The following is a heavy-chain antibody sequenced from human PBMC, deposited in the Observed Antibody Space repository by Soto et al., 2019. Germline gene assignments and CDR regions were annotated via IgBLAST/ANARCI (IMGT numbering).Heavy chain of an antibody. CDR2: IIPIFGTA. Sequence: QVQLVQSGAEVKKPGSSVKVSCKASGGTFSSYAISWVRQAPGQGLEWMGGIIPIFGTANYAQKFQGRVTITADESTRTVYMERRSRGAEDTAVYYCARDLDTYSSSLGGGYYYSGMDVWGQGTTVTVSS. V-gene: IGHV1-69*01. J-gene: IGHJ6*02. CDR3: ARDLDTYSSSLGGGYYYSGMDV. D-gene: IGHD6-6*01. CDR1: GGTFSSYA.